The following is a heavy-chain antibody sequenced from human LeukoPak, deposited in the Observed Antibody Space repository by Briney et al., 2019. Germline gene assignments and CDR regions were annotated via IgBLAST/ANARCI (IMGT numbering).Heavy chain of an antibody. V-gene: IGHV1-46*03. D-gene: IGHD4-17*01. CDR3: AVAGYGDYGFDY. Sequence: ASVKVSCKVSGYTLTELSMHWVRQAPGQGLEWMGIINPSGGSTSYAQKFQGRVTMTRDTSTSTVYMELSSLRSEDTAVYYCAVAGYGDYGFDYWGQGTLVTVSS. CDR1: GYTLTELS. J-gene: IGHJ4*02. CDR2: INPSGGST.